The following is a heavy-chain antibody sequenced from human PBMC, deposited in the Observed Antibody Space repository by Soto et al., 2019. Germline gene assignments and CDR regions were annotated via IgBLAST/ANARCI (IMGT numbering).Heavy chain of an antibody. CDR2: ISSSSSYI. Sequence: GGSLRLSCAASGFTFSSYSMNWVRQAPGKGLEWVSSISSSSSYIYYADSVKGRFTIARDNAKNSPYLQMNSMRAEDTAVYYCARGARVGAKAFDIWGQGTMVTVSS. J-gene: IGHJ3*02. D-gene: IGHD1-26*01. V-gene: IGHV3-21*01. CDR1: GFTFSSYS. CDR3: ARGARVGAKAFDI.